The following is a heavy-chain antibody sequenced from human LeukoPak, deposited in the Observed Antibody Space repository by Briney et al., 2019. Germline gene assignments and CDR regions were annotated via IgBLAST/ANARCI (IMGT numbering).Heavy chain of an antibody. Sequence: PSETLSLTCTVSGGSISSSSYYWGWIRQPPGKGLEWIGSIYYSGSTYYNPSPKSRVTISVDTSKNQFSLKLSSVTAADTAVYYCATPLTIFGVVISHWGQGTLVTVSS. CDR3: ATPLTIFGVVISH. D-gene: IGHD3-3*01. CDR2: IYYSGST. J-gene: IGHJ4*02. V-gene: IGHV4-39*01. CDR1: GGSISSSSYY.